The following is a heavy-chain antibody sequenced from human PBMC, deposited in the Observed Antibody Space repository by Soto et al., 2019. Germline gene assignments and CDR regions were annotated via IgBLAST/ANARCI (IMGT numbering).Heavy chain of an antibody. CDR1: SSTFTSHG. J-gene: IGHJ6*01. V-gene: IGHV1-18*01. Sequence: ASECVSFKASSSTFTSHGISWVRQAPGQELEWMGWISAYNGNTNYAQKLQGRVTMTTDTSTSTAYMELRSLRSDDTAVYYSARVSLGGTYYDFWSGYGRYDYSMDVWG. D-gene: IGHD3-3*01. CDR3: ARVSLGGTYYDFWSGYGRYDYSMDV. CDR2: ISAYNGNT.